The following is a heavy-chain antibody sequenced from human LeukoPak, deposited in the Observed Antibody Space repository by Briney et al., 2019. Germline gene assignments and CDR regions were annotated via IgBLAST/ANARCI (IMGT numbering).Heavy chain of an antibody. J-gene: IGHJ6*02. Sequence: ASVKVSCKASGYTFTGYYIHWVRQAPGQGLEWMGWINPKSGGTNYAQKFQGRVTMTRDTSISTAYMELSRLRSDDTAVYYCASLELDFGMDVWGQGTTVTVSS. CDR1: GYTFTGYY. CDR2: INPKSGGT. CDR3: ASLELDFGMDV. D-gene: IGHD1-7*01. V-gene: IGHV1-2*02.